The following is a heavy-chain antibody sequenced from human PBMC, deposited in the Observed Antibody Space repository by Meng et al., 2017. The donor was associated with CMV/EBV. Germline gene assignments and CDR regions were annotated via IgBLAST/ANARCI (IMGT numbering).Heavy chain of an antibody. D-gene: IGHD2-2*01. V-gene: IGHV1-24*01. Sequence: ASVTVSCTVSGYTLTELSMHWVRQAPGKGLEWMGGFDPEDGETIYAQKFQGRVTMTEDTSTDTAYMEMSSLRSEDTAVYYCATVRPAYYYYGMDVWGQGTTVTVSS. CDR1: GYTLTELS. CDR3: ATVRPAYYYYGMDV. J-gene: IGHJ6*02. CDR2: FDPEDGET.